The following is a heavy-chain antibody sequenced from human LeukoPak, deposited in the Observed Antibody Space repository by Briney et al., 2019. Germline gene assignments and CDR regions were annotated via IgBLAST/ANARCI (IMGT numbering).Heavy chain of an antibody. CDR1: GGSISSSSYY. Sequence: SETLSLTCTVSGGSISSSSYYWGWIRQPPGKGLEWIGSIYYSGSTYYNPSLKSRVTISVDTSKNQFSLKLSSVTAADTAVYYCARDDILGGGNAAFDIWGQGTMVTVSS. CDR3: ARDDILGGGNAAFDI. CDR2: IYYSGST. J-gene: IGHJ3*02. V-gene: IGHV4-39*07. D-gene: IGHD4-23*01.